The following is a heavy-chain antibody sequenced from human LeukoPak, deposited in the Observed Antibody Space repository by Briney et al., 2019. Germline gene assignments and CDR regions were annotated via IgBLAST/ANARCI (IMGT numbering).Heavy chain of an antibody. D-gene: IGHD2-15*01. CDR2: IIPIFGTA. CDR1: GGTFSSYA. Sequence: SVKVSCKASGGTFSSYAISWVRQAPGQGLEWMGGIIPIFGTANYAQKFQGRVTITTDESTSTAYMELSSLRSEDTAVYYCARVGCSGGSCWRDYWGQGTLVTVSS. V-gene: IGHV1-69*05. CDR3: ARVGCSGGSCWRDY. J-gene: IGHJ4*02.